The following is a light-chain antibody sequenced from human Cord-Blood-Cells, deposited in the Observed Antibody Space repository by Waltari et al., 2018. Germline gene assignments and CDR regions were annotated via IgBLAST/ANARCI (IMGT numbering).Light chain of an antibody. CDR2: LAS. CDR1: QSVLYSSNNKNY. CDR3: QQYYSTLLT. Sequence: DIVMTQSPDSLAVSLGERATINCKSSQSVLYSSNNKNYLAWYQQKPGQPPKLLIYLASTRESGVPDRFSGSGSGTDFTLTISSLQAEDVAVYYCQQYYSTLLTFGGGTKVDIK. V-gene: IGKV4-1*01. J-gene: IGKJ4*01.